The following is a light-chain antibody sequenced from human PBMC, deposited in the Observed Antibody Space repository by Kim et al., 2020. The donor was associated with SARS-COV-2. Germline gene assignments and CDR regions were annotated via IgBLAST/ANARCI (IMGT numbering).Light chain of an antibody. J-gene: IGLJ2*01. CDR2: YNS. V-gene: IGLV3-21*04. CDR3: QVWDSTNDHVI. Sequence: APGETARIPCGGNNIGTKSVHWYQQRPGQAPVLVMYYNSDRPSGIPERFSGSNSGNTATLTINRVEAGDEADYFCQVWDSTNDHVIFGGGTQLTVL. CDR1: NIGTKS.